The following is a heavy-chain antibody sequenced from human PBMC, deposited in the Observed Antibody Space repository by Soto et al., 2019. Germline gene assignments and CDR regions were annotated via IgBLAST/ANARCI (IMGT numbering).Heavy chain of an antibody. D-gene: IGHD3-16*01. CDR2: INPNSGGT. Sequence: GASVKVSCKASGYTFTGYYMHWVRQAPGQGLEWMGWINPNSGGTNYAQKFQGRVTMTRDTSISTAYMELSRLRSDDTAVYYCARLKNQGWHGGYYYYGMDVWGQGTTATV. V-gene: IGHV1-2*02. CDR3: ARLKNQGWHGGYYYYGMDV. J-gene: IGHJ6*02. CDR1: GYTFTGYY.